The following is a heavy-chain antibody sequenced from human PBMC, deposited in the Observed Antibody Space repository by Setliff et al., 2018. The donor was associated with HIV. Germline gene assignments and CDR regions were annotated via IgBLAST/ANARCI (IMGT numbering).Heavy chain of an antibody. D-gene: IGHD2-2*01. CDR2: IIPIFGTA. CDR1: GGTFSSYA. CDR3: ARGVSSVSCRSTICYYYYGMDV. V-gene: IGHV1-69*13. Sequence: SVKVSCKASGGTFSSYAISWVRQAPGHGLAWMGGIIPIFGTANYAQKFQGRVTITADASTSTAYMELSSLRSEDTAVYYCARGVSSVSCRSTICYYYYGMDVWVPETLLVTVSS. J-gene: IGHJ6*02.